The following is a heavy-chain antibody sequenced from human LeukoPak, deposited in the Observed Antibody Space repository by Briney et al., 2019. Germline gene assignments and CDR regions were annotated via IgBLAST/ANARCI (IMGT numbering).Heavy chain of an antibody. Sequence: PGGSLRLTCATSGFTFDDYGMSWVRQVPGKGLEWVSGIGWSGGSTGYADSVKGRFTISRDNAKNSLYLQMNSLRAEDTALYYCARFSRGRWSYFDYWGQGALVTVSS. V-gene: IGHV3-20*04. CDR1: GFTFDDYG. J-gene: IGHJ4*02. CDR3: ARFSRGRWSYFDY. CDR2: IGWSGGST. D-gene: IGHD2-15*01.